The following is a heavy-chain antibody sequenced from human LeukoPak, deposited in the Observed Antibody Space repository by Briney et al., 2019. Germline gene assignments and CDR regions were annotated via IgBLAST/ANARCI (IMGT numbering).Heavy chain of an antibody. D-gene: IGHD6-19*01. CDR2: ISYDGSNK. CDR1: GFTFSSYG. CDR3: AKDLRRSGWYYYYYGMDV. J-gene: IGHJ6*02. Sequence: GGSLRLSCAASGFTFSSYGMHWVRQAPGKGLEWVAVISYDGSNKYYADSVKGRFTISRDNSENTLYLQMNSLRAEDTAVYYCAKDLRRSGWYYYYYGMDVWGQGTTVTVSS. V-gene: IGHV3-30*18.